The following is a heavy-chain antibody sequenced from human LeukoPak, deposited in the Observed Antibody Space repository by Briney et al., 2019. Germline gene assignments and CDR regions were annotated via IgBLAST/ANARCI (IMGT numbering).Heavy chain of an antibody. CDR3: ARHAVRDGYNRHNDY. CDR2: IYPGDSDT. D-gene: IGHD5-24*01. J-gene: IGHJ4*02. CDR1: GYSFTNNW. Sequence: GESLKISCKGSGYSFTNNWIAWVRQMPGKGLEWMGIIYPGDSDTRYSPSFQGQVTISADKSISTAYLQWNSLKASDTAMYYCARHAVRDGYNRHNDYWGQGTLVTVSS. V-gene: IGHV5-51*01.